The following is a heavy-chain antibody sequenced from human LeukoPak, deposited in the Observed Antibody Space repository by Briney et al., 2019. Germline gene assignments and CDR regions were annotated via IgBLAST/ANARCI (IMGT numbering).Heavy chain of an antibody. J-gene: IGHJ4*02. D-gene: IGHD3-10*01. CDR2: ISAHNGNT. CDR1: GYTFTSYG. V-gene: IGHV1-18*01. Sequence: ASVKVSCKASGYTFTSYGISWVRQAPGQGLEWMGWISAHNGNTNYAQKLQGRVTMTTDTSTSTAYMELRSLRSDDTAVYYCARGGVTYYYGSGSYYPADYWGQGTLVTVSS. CDR3: ARGGVTYYYGSGSYYPADY.